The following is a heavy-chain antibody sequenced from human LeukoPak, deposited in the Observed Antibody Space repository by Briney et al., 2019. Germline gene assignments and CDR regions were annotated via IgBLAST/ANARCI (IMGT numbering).Heavy chain of an antibody. CDR3: ARVLSGRGSLYDYYYYMDV. CDR1: GFSFSNHG. J-gene: IGHJ6*03. V-gene: IGHV3-53*01. Sequence: PGGSLRLSCAASGFSFSNHGMHWVRQAPGKGLEWVSVTYSNGRTYYADSVKGRFTISRDISKNTLYLQMNSLRAEDTAVYYCARVLSGRGSLYDYYYYMDVWGKGTTVTISS. D-gene: IGHD3-10*01. CDR2: TYSNGRT.